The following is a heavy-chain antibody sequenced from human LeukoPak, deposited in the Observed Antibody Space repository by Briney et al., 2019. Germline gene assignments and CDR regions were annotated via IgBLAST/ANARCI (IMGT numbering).Heavy chain of an antibody. V-gene: IGHV5-51*01. CDR1: GYSFTSYW. CDR2: IYPGDSDT. CDR3: ARQHTYSYGYMEAFDI. Sequence: GESLKISCKGSGYSFTSYWIGWVRQMAGKGLEWMGIIYPGDSDTRYSPSFQGQVTISADKSISTAYLQWSSLKASDTAMYYCARQHTYSYGYMEAFDIWGQGTMVTVSS. J-gene: IGHJ3*02. D-gene: IGHD5-18*01.